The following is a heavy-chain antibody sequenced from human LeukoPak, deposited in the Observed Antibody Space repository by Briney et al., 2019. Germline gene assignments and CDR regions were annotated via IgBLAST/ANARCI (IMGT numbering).Heavy chain of an antibody. CDR2: IKQDGSEK. CDR3: AREVAARRLGSWFGP. V-gene: IGHV3-7*01. J-gene: IGHJ5*02. CDR1: GFSISDYY. D-gene: IGHD6-6*01. Sequence: PGGSLRLSCAASGFSISDYYMSWVRQAPGKGLEWVANIKQDGSEKYYVDSVKGRFTISRDNAKNSLYLQMNSLRAEDTAVYYCAREVAARRLGSWFGPWGQGTLVTVSS.